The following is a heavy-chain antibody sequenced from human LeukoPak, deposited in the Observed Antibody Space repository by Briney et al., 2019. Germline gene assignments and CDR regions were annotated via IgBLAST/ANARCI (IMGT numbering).Heavy chain of an antibody. D-gene: IGHD2-21*01. CDR2: IYENGGTT. CDR3: AKDFRIGYSAHFDY. J-gene: IGHJ4*02. CDR1: GFTFRSHA. V-gene: IGHV3-23*01. Sequence: GGSLRLSCVGSGFTFRSHAMSWVRQAPEKGLEFVTGIYENGGTTYYADSVKGRFSISRDNSKNTLYLQMDSLRGEDTAVYYCAKDFRIGYSAHFDYWGQGALVTVSS.